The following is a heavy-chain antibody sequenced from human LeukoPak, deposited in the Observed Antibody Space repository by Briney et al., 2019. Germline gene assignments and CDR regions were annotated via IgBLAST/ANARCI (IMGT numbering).Heavy chain of an antibody. Sequence: SETLSLTCTVSGGSISSYYWSWLRQPPGKGLEWIGYIYYSGSTNYNPSLKSRVTISVDTSKNQFSLKLSSVTAADTAVYYCARNRIAARPGWFDPWGQGTLVTVSS. D-gene: IGHD6-6*01. CDR2: IYYSGST. CDR1: GGSISSYY. CDR3: ARNRIAARPGWFDP. J-gene: IGHJ5*02. V-gene: IGHV4-59*01.